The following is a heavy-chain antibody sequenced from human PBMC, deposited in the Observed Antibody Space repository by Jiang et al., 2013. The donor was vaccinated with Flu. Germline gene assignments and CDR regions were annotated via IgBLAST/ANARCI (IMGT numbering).Heavy chain of an antibody. CDR3: AADDTTILE. J-gene: IGHJ4*02. Sequence: SGAEVKKPGTSVKVSCKASGFTFSTSAVQWVRQARGQRLEWIGWIVVDSGKATYAQKFQDRVTITRDMSRSTAYMEVSSLRSEDTAMYYCAADDTTILEWGQGTLVTVSS. D-gene: IGHD1-1*01. V-gene: IGHV1-58*01. CDR2: IVVDSGKA. CDR1: GFTFSTSA.